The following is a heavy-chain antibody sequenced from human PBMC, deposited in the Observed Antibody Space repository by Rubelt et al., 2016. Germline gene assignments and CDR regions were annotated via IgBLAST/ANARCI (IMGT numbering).Heavy chain of an antibody. CDR2: INEDGSEK. CDR1: GFTFSSYG. J-gene: IGHJ4*02. Sequence: EVQLVESGGGLVQPGGSLRLSCSGSGFTFSSYGMHWVRQAPGKGLEWVANINEDGSEKNYVGSVKGRFTISRDNAKNSLYLQMNSLRAEDTAVYYCARVPVGATSDYWGQGTLVTVSS. V-gene: IGHV3-7*01. CDR3: ARVPVGATSDY. D-gene: IGHD1-26*01.